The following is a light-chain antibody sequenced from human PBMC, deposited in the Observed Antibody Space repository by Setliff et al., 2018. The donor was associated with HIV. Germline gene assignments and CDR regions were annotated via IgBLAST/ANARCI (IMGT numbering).Light chain of an antibody. Sequence: QSVLTQPPSVSAAPGQKVTSSCSGSSSNIGNNYVSWYQQFLGTAPKLFVYENNKRPSGIPDRVSGSKSGTSATLGITGLQTGDEADYYCGTWDSSLSAPVFGGGTKVTVL. V-gene: IGLV1-51*02. J-gene: IGLJ3*02. CDR2: ENN. CDR3: GTWDSSLSAPV. CDR1: SSNIGNNY.